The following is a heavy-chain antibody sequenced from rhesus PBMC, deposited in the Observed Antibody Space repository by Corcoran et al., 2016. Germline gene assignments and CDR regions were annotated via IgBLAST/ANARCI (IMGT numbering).Heavy chain of an antibody. V-gene: IGHV3-72*01. CDR3: AREVGSNHFDY. D-gene: IGHD6-19*01. CDR1: GFTFSSYA. CDR2: IGPGGDT. J-gene: IGHJ4*01. Sequence: EVQLVESGGGLVQPGGSLRLSCAASGFTFSSYAMQWVHQAPGKGLEWGSVIGPGGDTYYADAVKGRFTISRDNAKNSLYLQMDSLRAEDTAVYYCAREVGSNHFDYWGQGVLVTVSS.